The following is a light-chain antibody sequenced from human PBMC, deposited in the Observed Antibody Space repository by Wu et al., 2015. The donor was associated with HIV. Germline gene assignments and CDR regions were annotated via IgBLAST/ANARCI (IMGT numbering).Light chain of an antibody. CDR3: QQSDSNPYS. Sequence: DIQMTQSPSSLSASVGDRVTITCRASQSITSYLNWYQQKPGKAPKLLIYAASSLQSGVPSRFSGSGSGIDFTLTISSLQPEDFAVYYCQQSDSNPYSFGQGTKLEIK. V-gene: IGKV1-39*01. CDR2: AAS. J-gene: IGKJ2*03. CDR1: QSITSY.